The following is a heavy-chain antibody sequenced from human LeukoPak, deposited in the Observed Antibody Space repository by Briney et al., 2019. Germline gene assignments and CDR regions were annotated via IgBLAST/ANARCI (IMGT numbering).Heavy chain of an antibody. CDR1: GGSLSSYY. CDR2: IYYSGST. CDR3: AGGSVVGATTGGYYFDY. J-gene: IGHJ4*02. D-gene: IGHD1-26*01. Sequence: SETLSLTCTVSGGSLSSYYWSWIRQPPGKGLEWIGYIYYSGSTNYNPSLKSRVTISVDTSKNQFSLKLSSVTAADTAVYYCAGGSVVGATTGGYYFDYWGQGTLVTVSS. V-gene: IGHV4-59*12.